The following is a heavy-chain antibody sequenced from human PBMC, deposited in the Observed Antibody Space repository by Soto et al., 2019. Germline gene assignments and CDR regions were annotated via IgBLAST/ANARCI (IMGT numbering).Heavy chain of an antibody. CDR2: ISSSSSYI. V-gene: IGHV3-21*01. J-gene: IGHJ3*02. CDR3: ARDMFRAFDI. D-gene: IGHD3-10*02. Sequence: GGSLRLSCAASGFTFSSYSMNWVRQAPGKGLEWVSSISSSSSYIYYADSVKGRFTTSRDNAKNSLYLQMNSLRAEDTAVYYCARDMFRAFDIWGQGTMVTVSS. CDR1: GFTFSSYS.